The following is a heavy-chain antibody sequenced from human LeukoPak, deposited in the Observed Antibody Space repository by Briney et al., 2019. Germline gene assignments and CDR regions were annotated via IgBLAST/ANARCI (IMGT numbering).Heavy chain of an antibody. Sequence: SETLSLTCTVSGGSISSYYWSWIRQPPGKGLEYIGYIYYSGSTNYNPSLKSRVTISVDTSKNQFSLKLSSVTAADTAVYYCARWGSYYDSSGYHPLFDYWGQGTLVTVSS. CDR1: GGSISSYY. J-gene: IGHJ4*02. CDR2: IYYSGST. V-gene: IGHV4-59*08. D-gene: IGHD3-22*01. CDR3: ARWGSYYDSSGYHPLFDY.